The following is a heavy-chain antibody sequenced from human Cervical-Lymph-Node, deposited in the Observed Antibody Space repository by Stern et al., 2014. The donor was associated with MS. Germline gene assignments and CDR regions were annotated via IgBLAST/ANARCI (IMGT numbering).Heavy chain of an antibody. V-gene: IGHV2-5*02. D-gene: IGHD1-26*01. CDR1: GFSLSTNGVG. CDR3: AHITAYSGTYPPSY. Sequence: QVTLKESGPTLVKPTQTLTLTCTFSGFSLSTNGVGVGWIRQPPGKALEWLALIYWDDDKRYSPSLKSRLTITKDTSKNQVVLTMTYMDHVDTATYYCAHITAYSGTYPPSYWGQGTLVTVSS. J-gene: IGHJ4*02. CDR2: IYWDDDK.